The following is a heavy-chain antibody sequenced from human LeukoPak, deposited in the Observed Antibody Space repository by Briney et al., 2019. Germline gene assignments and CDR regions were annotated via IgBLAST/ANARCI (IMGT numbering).Heavy chain of an antibody. CDR2: ISGDGGST. CDR3: AKVSRQWLALYYFDY. CDR1: GFPFEVYA. D-gene: IGHD6-19*01. V-gene: IGHV3-43*02. J-gene: IGHJ4*02. Sequence: GGSVRLSCAASGFPFEVYAVHWARHSRGRALECVSLISGDGGSTYYADYVKGRFTISRDNSKNSLYLQMNSLRTEDTALYYCAKVSRQWLALYYFDYWGQGTLVTVSS.